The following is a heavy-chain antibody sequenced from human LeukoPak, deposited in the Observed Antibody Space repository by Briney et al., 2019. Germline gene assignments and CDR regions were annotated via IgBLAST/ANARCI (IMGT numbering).Heavy chain of an antibody. CDR2: ISSSSSYI. D-gene: IGHD3-3*01. J-gene: IGHJ4*02. Sequence: GGSLRLSCAASGFTFSSYSMNWVRQAPGKGLEWVSSISSSSSYIYYADSVKGRFTISRDNAKNSLYLQMNSLRAEDTAVYYCARDLGRFLEWLLGGPFDYWGQETLVTVSS. CDR3: ARDLGRFLEWLLGGPFDY. CDR1: GFTFSSYS. V-gene: IGHV3-21*01.